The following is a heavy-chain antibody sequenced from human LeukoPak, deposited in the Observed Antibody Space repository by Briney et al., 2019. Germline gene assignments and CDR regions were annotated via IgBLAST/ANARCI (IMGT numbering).Heavy chain of an antibody. V-gene: IGHV4-59*01. J-gene: IGHJ4*02. CDR1: GGSISSYY. D-gene: IGHD4-17*01. Sequence: RPSETLSLTCTVSGGSISSYYWSWIRQPPGKGLEWIGYIYYSGSTNYNPSLKSRVTISVDTSKNQFPLKLSSVTAADTAVYYCARTETDYGVVGGFDYWGQGTLVTVSS. CDR3: ARTETDYGVVGGFDY. CDR2: IYYSGST.